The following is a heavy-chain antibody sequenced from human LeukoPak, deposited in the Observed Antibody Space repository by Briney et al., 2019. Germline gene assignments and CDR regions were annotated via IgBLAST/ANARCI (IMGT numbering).Heavy chain of an antibody. Sequence: GGSLRLSCAASGFTFSSYEMNWVRQAPGKGLEWVSYISSSGSTIYYADSVRGRFTISRDNAKNSLYLQMNSLRVEDTAVYYCARGNWAEDGYFDYWGQGTLVTVSS. V-gene: IGHV3-48*03. CDR1: GFTFSSYE. CDR3: ARGNWAEDGYFDY. CDR2: ISSSGSTI. J-gene: IGHJ4*02. D-gene: IGHD7-27*01.